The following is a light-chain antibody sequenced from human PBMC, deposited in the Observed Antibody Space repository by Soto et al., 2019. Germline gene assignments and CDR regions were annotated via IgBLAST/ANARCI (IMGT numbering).Light chain of an antibody. CDR3: QQYGSSPWT. CDR1: QSVSSSY. CDR2: GVS. J-gene: IGKJ1*01. V-gene: IGKV3-20*01. Sequence: EIVLTQSPGTLSLSPGERATLSCRASQSVSSSYLAWYQQKPGQAPRLLIYGVSSRATGIPDRFSGSGSGTDFTLTISRLEPEEFAVYYCQQYGSSPWTFGQGTKVEIK.